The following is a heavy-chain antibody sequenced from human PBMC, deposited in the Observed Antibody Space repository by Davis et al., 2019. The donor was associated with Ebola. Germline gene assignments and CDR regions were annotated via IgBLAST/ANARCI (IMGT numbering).Heavy chain of an antibody. V-gene: IGHV3-30*18. CDR2: ISYDGSNK. CDR3: AKDQAVAGTSYYYYGMDV. CDR1: GFTFSSYG. D-gene: IGHD6-19*01. Sequence: PGGSLRLSCAASGFTFSSYGMHWVRQAPGKGLEWVAVISYDGSNKYYADSVKGRFTISRDNSKSTLYLQMNSLRAEDTAVYYCAKDQAVAGTSYYYYGMDVWGQGTTVTVSS. J-gene: IGHJ6*02.